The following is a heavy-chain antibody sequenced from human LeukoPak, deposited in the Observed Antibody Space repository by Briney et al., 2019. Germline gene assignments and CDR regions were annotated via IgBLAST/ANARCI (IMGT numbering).Heavy chain of an antibody. D-gene: IGHD2-2*01. CDR1: GYTFTGYD. CDR3: SVLLTYCSSTSCSPYYMDV. V-gene: IGHV1-8*03. J-gene: IGHJ6*03. Sequence: ASVKVSCKASGYTFTGYDINWVRQATGQGLEWMGWMNPNSGNTGYAQKFQGRVTITRNTSISTAYMELSSLRSEDTAVYYCSVLLTYCSSTSCSPYYMDVWGKGTTVTVSS. CDR2: MNPNSGNT.